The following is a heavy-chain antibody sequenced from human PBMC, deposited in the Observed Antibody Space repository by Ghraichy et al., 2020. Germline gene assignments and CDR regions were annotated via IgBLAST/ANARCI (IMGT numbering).Heavy chain of an antibody. J-gene: IGHJ6*02. V-gene: IGHV1-69*13. Sequence: SVKVSCKASGGTFSSYAISWVRQAPGQGLEWMGGIIPIFGTANYAQKFQGRVTITADESTSTAYMELSSLRSEDTAVYYCARGVRGYCSGGSCYLGVSDYYYGMDVWGQGTTVTVSS. CDR3: ARGVRGYCSGGSCYLGVSDYYYGMDV. D-gene: IGHD2-15*01. CDR2: IIPIFGTA. CDR1: GGTFSSYA.